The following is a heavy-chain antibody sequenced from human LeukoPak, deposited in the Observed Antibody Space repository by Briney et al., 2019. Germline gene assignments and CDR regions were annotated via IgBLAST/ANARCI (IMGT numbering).Heavy chain of an antibody. CDR3: VNGGRSRADQ. J-gene: IGHJ4*02. D-gene: IGHD1-26*01. CDR2: IKEDGSEI. CDR1: GFTFSAQT. V-gene: IGHV3-7*01. Sequence: PGGSLRLSCGASGFTFSAQTMSWVRQAPGKGLEWVAKIKEDGSEIDYVDSVRGRFTISRDNAKNSLYLQMNNVRAEDTAVFYCVNGGRSRADQWGQGTLVTVSS.